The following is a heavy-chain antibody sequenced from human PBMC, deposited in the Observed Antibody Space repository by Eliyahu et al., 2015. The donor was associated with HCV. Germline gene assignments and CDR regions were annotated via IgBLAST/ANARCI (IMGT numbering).Heavy chain of an antibody. CDR1: GGSFSGYY. CDR3: AIDYDFWSGPDHAFDI. D-gene: IGHD3-3*01. J-gene: IGHJ3*02. CDR2: INHSGST. Sequence: QVQLQQWGAGLLKPSETLSLTCAVYGGSFSGYYWSWIRQPPGKGLEWIGEINHSGSTNYNPSLKSRVTISVDTSKNQFSLKLSSVTAADTAVYYCAIDYDFWSGPDHAFDIWGQGTMVTVSS. V-gene: IGHV4-34*01.